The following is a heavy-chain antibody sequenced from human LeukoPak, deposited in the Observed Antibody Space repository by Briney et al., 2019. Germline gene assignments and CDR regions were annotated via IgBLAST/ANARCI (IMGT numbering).Heavy chain of an antibody. J-gene: IGHJ6*02. CDR2: VSAHSGNT. CDR1: GYTFASYG. V-gene: IGHV1-18*01. Sequence: GASVKVSCKASGYTFASYGISWLRQAPGQGLEWVRWVSAHSGNTKYAERVQGRASMTADTSTSTAYMELRSLRSDDTALYYCARVSCGYNCHYAMDVWGQGTTVTVSS. CDR3: ARVSCGYNCHYAMDV. D-gene: IGHD5-18*01.